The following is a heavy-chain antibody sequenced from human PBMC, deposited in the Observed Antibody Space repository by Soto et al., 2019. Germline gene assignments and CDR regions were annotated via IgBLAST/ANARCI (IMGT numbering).Heavy chain of an antibody. J-gene: IGHJ4*02. D-gene: IGHD2-2*01. V-gene: IGHV4-39*01. CDR2: IYSGGNT. Sequence: QLQVQESGPGQVKPSQTLSLTCTVSGCSITSHHYYWGWIRQPPGKGLEWIGSIYSGGNTYYNPSLRSRLTIFVDTAKNLSSLKLNSVTAADSAIYYCGSGPSTTWIDNWGLGTQVSVSS. CDR3: GSGPSTTWIDN. CDR1: GCSITSHHYY.